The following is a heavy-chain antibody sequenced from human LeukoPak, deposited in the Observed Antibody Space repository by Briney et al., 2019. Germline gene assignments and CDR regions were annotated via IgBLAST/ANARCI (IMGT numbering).Heavy chain of an antibody. J-gene: IGHJ4*02. CDR2: ISAYNGNT. V-gene: IGHV1-18*01. Sequence: GASVKVSCKASGYTFTSYGIIWVRQAPGQGLEWMGWISAYNGNTNYAQKLQGRVTMTTDTSTSTAYMELRSLRSDDTAVYYCARDVPGYFDWLSPPYFDYWGQGTLVTVSS. CDR3: ARDVPGYFDWLSPPYFDY. D-gene: IGHD3-9*01. CDR1: GYTFTSYG.